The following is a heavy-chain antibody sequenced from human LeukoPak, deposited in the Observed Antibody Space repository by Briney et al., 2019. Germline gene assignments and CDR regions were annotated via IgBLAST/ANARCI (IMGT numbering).Heavy chain of an antibody. CDR1: GYSISSGYY. CDR2: IDHSGST. CDR3: ARLSLKVLEWSPTKGKETYYFDS. J-gene: IGHJ4*02. Sequence: SETLSLTCTVSGYSISSGYYWGWIRQPPGKGLEWIGSIDHSGSTYYNPSLKSRVTISVDTCKNQFSLELSSVTAADTAVYYCARLSLKVLEWSPTKGKETYYFDSWGQGTLVTVSS. V-gene: IGHV4-38-2*02. D-gene: IGHD3-3*01.